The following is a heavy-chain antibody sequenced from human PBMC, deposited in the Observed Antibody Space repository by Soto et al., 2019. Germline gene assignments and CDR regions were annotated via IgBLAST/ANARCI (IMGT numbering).Heavy chain of an antibody. V-gene: IGHV4-31*03. Sequence: PSETLSLTCTVSGGSISSGGYYWSWIRQHPGKGLEWIGYIYYSGSTYYNPSLKSRVTISVDTSKNQFSPKLSSVTAADTAVYYCARDRGYYDSSGYSGEYYYYGMDVWGQGTTVTVSS. CDR1: GGSISSGGYY. D-gene: IGHD3-22*01. CDR3: ARDRGYYDSSGYSGEYYYYGMDV. CDR2: IYYSGST. J-gene: IGHJ6*02.